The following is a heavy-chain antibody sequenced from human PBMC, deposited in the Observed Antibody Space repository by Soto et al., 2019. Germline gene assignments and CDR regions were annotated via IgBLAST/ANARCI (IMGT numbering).Heavy chain of an antibody. J-gene: IGHJ4*02. Sequence: PGGSLRLSGAASGFTFRSYAMGWVRQAPGKGLEGVAAISGSGGSTYYADSVQGRFTISRDNPKTTLYLQMHRLSAEDTAVYYCPRGFAVYFVWGQGTLVTVSS. CDR2: ISGSGGST. CDR3: PRGFAVYFV. CDR1: GFTFRSYA. V-gene: IGHV3-23*01. D-gene: IGHD3-9*01.